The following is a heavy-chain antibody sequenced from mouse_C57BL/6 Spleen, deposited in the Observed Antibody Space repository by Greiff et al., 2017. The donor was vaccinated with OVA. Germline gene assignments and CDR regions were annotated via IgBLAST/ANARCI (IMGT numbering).Heavy chain of an antibody. CDR3: ARSWDYALYFDY. J-gene: IGHJ2*01. D-gene: IGHD2-4*01. V-gene: IGHV1-66*01. CDR1: GYSFTSYY. Sequence: VQGVESGPELVKPGASVKISCKASGYSFTSYYIHWVKQRPGQGLEWIGWIYPGSGNTKYNEKFKGKATLTADTSSSTAYMQLSSLTSEDSAVYYCARSWDYALYFDYWGQGTTLTVSS. CDR2: IYPGSGNT.